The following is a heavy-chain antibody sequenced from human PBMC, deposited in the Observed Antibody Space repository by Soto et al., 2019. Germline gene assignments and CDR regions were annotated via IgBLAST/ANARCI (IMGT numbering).Heavy chain of an antibody. CDR1: GYIFSTYT. D-gene: IGHD3-22*01. CDR2: INAANGIT. CDR3: ARVSFETSGYADY. Sequence: QVHLVQSGAEVKKPGASVKVSCKASGYIFSTYTMHWVRQAPGQRLEWMGWINAANGITKYSQNFQGRVTISRDTSASTAYLELSSLRSEDTAVYYCARVSFETSGYADYWGQGTLVTVSS. J-gene: IGHJ4*02. V-gene: IGHV1-3*01.